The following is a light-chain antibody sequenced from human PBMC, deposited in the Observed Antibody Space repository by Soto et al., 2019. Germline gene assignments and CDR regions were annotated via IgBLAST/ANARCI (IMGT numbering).Light chain of an antibody. CDR1: QSVTSSY. J-gene: IGKJ4*01. V-gene: IGKV3-20*01. CDR2: GAS. Sequence: EIVLTQSPGTLSLSPGERATLSCRASQSVTSSYLAWYQKKPGQAPSLLINGASSRATGIPDRFSGSGSGTDFTLTISRLEPEDFAVYYCQQYGSSPAFGGGTKVEIK. CDR3: QQYGSSPA.